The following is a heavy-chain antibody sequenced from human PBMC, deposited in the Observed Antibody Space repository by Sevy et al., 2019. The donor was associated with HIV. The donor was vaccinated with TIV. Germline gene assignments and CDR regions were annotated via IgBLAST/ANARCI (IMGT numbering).Heavy chain of an antibody. D-gene: IGHD4-17*01. CDR1: GFTFSDYY. CDR2: ISGSDGTI. Sequence: GGSLRLSCAASGFTFSDYYMSWIRQAPGKGLEWISYISGSDGTIYYADSVKGRFTISRDKAKNPLHLQMNSLRAEETAVYYCARDHVKDGDLGDYYYYAMDVWGQGTTVTVSS. CDR3: ARDHVKDGDLGDYYYYAMDV. J-gene: IGHJ6*02. V-gene: IGHV3-11*01.